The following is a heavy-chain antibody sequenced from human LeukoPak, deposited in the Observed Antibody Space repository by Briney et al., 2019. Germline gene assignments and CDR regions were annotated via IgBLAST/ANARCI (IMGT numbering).Heavy chain of an antibody. D-gene: IGHD1-26*01. J-gene: IGHJ4*02. CDR3: GRDYRATGIILVFDY. Sequence: ASVKVSCKASGYTFTCYGISWVRQAPGQGLEWMGWISTYNGNTNYAQNFQGRVTMTTDTSTSTAYMELRSLRSDDTAVYYCGRDYRATGIILVFDYWGQGTLVTVSS. V-gene: IGHV1-18*01. CDR2: ISTYNGNT. CDR1: GYTFTCYG.